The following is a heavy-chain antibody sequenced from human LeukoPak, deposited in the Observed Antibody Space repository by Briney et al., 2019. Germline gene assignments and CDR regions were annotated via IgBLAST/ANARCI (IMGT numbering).Heavy chain of an antibody. J-gene: IGHJ4*02. V-gene: IGHV3-74*03. Sequence: GGSLRLSCAASVFTFRSYWMHGVRHAPGKGLVWVSRINSDGSSITYGDSVKGRFTISRDNAKNTLYLQMNSLRVEDTAVYYCAREGRVSGYDFDCWGQGTLVTVSS. CDR1: VFTFRSYW. CDR3: AREGRVSGYDFDC. CDR2: INSDGSSI. D-gene: IGHD5-12*01.